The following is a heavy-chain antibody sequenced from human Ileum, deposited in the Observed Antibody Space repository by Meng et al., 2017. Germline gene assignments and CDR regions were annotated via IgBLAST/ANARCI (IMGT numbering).Heavy chain of an antibody. CDR3: ARDHWGSLDY. J-gene: IGHJ4*02. D-gene: IGHD7-27*01. CDR1: CGSVSSDGFQ. CDR2: AST. V-gene: IGHV4-61*08. Sequence: QVPVEGAGPGLVWLRETPSLICPVSCGSVSSDGFQWGWVRQPPGKGLEWIGYASTNYNPSLKSRVTISLDTSKNQFSLELSSVTAADTAVYYCARDHWGSLDYWGQGILVTVSS.